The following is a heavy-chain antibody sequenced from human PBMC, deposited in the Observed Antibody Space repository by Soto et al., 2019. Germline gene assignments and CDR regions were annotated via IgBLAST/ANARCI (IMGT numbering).Heavy chain of an antibody. CDR3: TRYTSTSRYSYFGMDV. V-gene: IGHV3-49*03. CDR1: GFTFGDYA. D-gene: IGHD2-2*01. Sequence: GGSLRLSCTGSGFTFGDYAMSWSRQAPGKGLEWVGVIRSKAYGGTTESAASVKGRFTISRDDSRSIAYLQMNSLQSEDTGVYYCTRYTSTSRYSYFGMDVWGHGTTVTVSS. J-gene: IGHJ6*02. CDR2: IRSKAYGGTT.